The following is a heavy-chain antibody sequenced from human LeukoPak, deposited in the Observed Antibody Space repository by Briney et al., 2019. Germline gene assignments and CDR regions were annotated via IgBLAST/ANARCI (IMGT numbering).Heavy chain of an antibody. CDR2: MSNSGSA. CDR1: GDSRSSGSY. Sequence: ASETLSLTCSVSGDSRSSGSYWGWVRQSPGNGLEWVGSMSNSGSAHYNPSLKSRVTISVDTSKSHFSLRLTSVTAADTAVYYCVRSQFGYFDWLSAFFFDYWGQGTRVTVSS. J-gene: IGHJ4*02. CDR3: VRSQFGYFDWLSAFFFDY. V-gene: IGHV4-38-2*01. D-gene: IGHD3-9*01.